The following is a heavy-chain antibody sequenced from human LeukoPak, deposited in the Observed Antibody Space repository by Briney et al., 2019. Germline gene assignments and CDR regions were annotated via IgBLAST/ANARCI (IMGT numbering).Heavy chain of an antibody. D-gene: IGHD3-3*01. Sequence: PGGSLRLSCSASASVFSRLPMNWFPASPGKGLGWVSSIRTSSNYIFYPDSVKGRFNISRDNTKNSLFLDMTTLRDEDTAVYYCASTIHGSTSDSEGYYPKWFDPWGQGTVVTVSS. CDR1: ASVFSRLP. CDR2: IRTSSNYI. CDR3: ASTIHGSTSDSEGYYPKWFDP. J-gene: IGHJ5*01. V-gene: IGHV3-21*01.